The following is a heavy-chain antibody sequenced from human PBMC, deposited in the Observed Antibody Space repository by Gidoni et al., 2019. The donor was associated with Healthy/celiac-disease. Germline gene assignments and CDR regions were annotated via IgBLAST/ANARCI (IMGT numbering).Heavy chain of an antibody. CDR2: INHSGST. J-gene: IGHJ5*02. Sequence: QVQLQQWGAGLLKPSETLSLTCAVYGGSFSGYYWSWIRQPPGKGLEWIGEINHSGSTNYNPSLKSRVPISVDTSKNQFSLKLSSVTAADTAVYYCARGRVSSSWYRGGGWFDPWGQGTLVTVSS. D-gene: IGHD6-13*01. CDR3: ARGRVSSSWYRGGGWFDP. CDR1: GGSFSGYY. V-gene: IGHV4-34*01.